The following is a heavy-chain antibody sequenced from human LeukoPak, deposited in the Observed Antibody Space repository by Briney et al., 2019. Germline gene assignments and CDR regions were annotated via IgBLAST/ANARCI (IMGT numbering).Heavy chain of an antibody. J-gene: IGHJ6*02. Sequence: SETLSLTCTVSGGSIYTYYWSWIRQPPGKGLEWIGYIYYSGGTNYNPSLKSRVTISIDTSNNQFSLKLNSVTAVDTAVYYCASPTLGSLYCGMDVWGQGTTVTVSS. V-gene: IGHV4-59*01. CDR3: ASPTLGSLYCGMDV. D-gene: IGHD3-10*01. CDR2: IYYSGGT. CDR1: GGSIYTYY.